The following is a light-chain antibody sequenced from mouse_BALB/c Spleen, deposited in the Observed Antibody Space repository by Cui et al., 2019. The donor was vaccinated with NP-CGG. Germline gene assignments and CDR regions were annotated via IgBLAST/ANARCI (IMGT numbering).Light chain of an antibody. CDR3: ALWYSNHWV. V-gene: IGLV1*01. CDR1: TGAVTTSNY. J-gene: IGLJ1*01. Sequence: QAVVTQESVLTTSPGEKVPLTCRSSTGAVTTSNYANWVQEKPDHLFTGLIGGTNNRVPGVPARFSGSLIGDKAALTITGAQTEDEAIYFCALWYSNHWVFGGGTKLTVL. CDR2: GTN.